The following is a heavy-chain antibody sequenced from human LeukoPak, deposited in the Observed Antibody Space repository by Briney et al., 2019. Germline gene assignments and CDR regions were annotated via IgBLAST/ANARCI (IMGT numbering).Heavy chain of an antibody. J-gene: IGHJ4*02. CDR2: ISESGDST. D-gene: IGHD4-17*01. V-gene: IGHV3-23*01. CDR1: GFSFKSYA. Sequence: PGGSLRLSCAASGFSFKSYAMNWVRQAPGKGLEWVSSISESGDSTHYADSVKGRFTISRDNSLNTLYLQMNGLTAEDTAVYYCARALYGDNWGQGTLVTVSS. CDR3: ARALYGDN.